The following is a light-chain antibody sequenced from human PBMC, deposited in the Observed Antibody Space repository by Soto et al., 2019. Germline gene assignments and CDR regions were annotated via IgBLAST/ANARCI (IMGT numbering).Light chain of an antibody. J-gene: IGKJ1*01. CDR3: EQYNTWHS. Sequence: EIALTPSPATXCVYPGQTSPVACRASQSVGRNSAWYQPKAGQXPXXXIFDAYTRATGITARFTGSGSGTELTLTTSRLQYEDSAVYLCEQYNTWHSFGDGTEVDI. V-gene: IGKV3-15*01. CDR1: QSVGRN. CDR2: DAY.